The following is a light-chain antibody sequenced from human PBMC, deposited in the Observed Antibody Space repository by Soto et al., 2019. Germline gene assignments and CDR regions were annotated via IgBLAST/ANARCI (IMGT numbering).Light chain of an antibody. CDR2: GAS. V-gene: IGKV3-20*01. Sequence: IVLTQSPVTLSLSPGERATLSCRASQTVTRNYLAWHQQKPGQTPRLLVYGASSRATGIPDRFSGSGSGTDFTLTISRLEPEDFAVYYCQQYGSSRTFGQGTKVDIK. J-gene: IGKJ1*01. CDR1: QTVTRNY. CDR3: QQYGSSRT.